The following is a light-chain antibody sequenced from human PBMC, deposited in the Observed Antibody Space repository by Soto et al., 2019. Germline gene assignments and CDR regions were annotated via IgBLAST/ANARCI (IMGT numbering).Light chain of an antibody. CDR3: QQVDSYPIT. Sequence: DIQLAQSPSFLSAPVGDRVTITCRASQGISNYLVWYQQKPGKAPKLLMYDASTLQSGVPSRFSGSGFGTEFTLTISSLQPEDFATYYCQQVDSYPITFGQGTRLEIK. CDR2: DAS. CDR1: QGISNY. J-gene: IGKJ5*01. V-gene: IGKV1-9*01.